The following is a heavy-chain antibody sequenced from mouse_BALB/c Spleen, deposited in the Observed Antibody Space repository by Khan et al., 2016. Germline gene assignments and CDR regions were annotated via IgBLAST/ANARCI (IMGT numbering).Heavy chain of an antibody. V-gene: IGHV1S82*01. CDR2: IHPSDRET. CDR3: TKIDYDGVRDYFDY. CDR1: GYSFTSNW. Sequence: VQLQQPGAELVRPGVSVKLSCKASGYSFTSNWMNWVKQRPGQGLEWIGMIHPSDRETRLNQKFRDKASLTVDKSSSTAYMQLSIPTSEDSAVYYCTKIDYDGVRDYFDYWGQGTTLTVSS. J-gene: IGHJ2*01. D-gene: IGHD2-4*01.